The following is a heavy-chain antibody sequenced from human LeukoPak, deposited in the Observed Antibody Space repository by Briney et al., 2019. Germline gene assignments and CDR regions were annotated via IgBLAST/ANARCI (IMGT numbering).Heavy chain of an antibody. V-gene: IGHV3-53*04. Sequence: GGSLRLSCTASGFTVSTNCMTWGRQAPGKGLEWVSTIYSGGTTYYADSVMGRFTISRHNSRNTLYLQMNSLRAEDTAVYYCARVDTVMAYYFDLWGQGTLVTVSS. CDR2: IYSGGTT. D-gene: IGHD5-18*01. CDR3: ARVDTVMAYYFDL. CDR1: GFTVSTNC. J-gene: IGHJ4*02.